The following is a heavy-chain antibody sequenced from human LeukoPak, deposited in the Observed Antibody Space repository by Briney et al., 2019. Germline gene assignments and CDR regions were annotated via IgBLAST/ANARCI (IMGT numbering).Heavy chain of an antibody. D-gene: IGHD2-15*01. CDR2: IYYSGST. J-gene: IGHJ6*02. CDR3: ARTGYCSGGSCHSGYYYGVDV. CDR1: GGSISSYY. Sequence: SETLSLTCTVSGGSISSYYWSWIRQPPGKGLEWIGYIYYSGSTNYNPSLKSRVTISVDKSKNQFSLKLSSVTAADTAVYYCARTGYCSGGSCHSGYYYGVDVWGQGTTVTVSS. V-gene: IGHV4-59*12.